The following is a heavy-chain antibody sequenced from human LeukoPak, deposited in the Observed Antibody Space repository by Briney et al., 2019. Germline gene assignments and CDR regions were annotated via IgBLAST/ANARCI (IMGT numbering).Heavy chain of an antibody. V-gene: IGHV4-39*07. D-gene: IGHD1-7*01. J-gene: IGHJ1*01. Sequence: KTSETLSLTCTVSGGSISRSSYYWGWIRQPPGKGLEWIGSIYYSGSTHYNPSLKSRVTISVDTSKNQFSLKLSSVTAADTAVYYCARDLNDGTTPXHWGXXTLVTVSS. CDR2: IYYSGST. CDR3: ARDLNDGTTPXH. CDR1: GGSISRSSYY.